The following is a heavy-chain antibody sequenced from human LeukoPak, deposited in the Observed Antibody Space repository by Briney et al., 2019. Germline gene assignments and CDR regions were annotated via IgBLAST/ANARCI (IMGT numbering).Heavy chain of an antibody. CDR2: IYYSGST. V-gene: IGHV4-59*01. CDR3: ARGGGWLQLEGDFDY. D-gene: IGHD5-24*01. J-gene: IGHJ4*02. CDR1: GGSINSYY. Sequence: PPETLSLTCTVSGGSINSYYWSWIRQPPGKGLEWIGYIYYSGSTNYNPSLKSRVTISVDTSKNQFSLKLSSVTAADAAVYYCARGGGWLQLEGDFDYRGQGTLVTVSS.